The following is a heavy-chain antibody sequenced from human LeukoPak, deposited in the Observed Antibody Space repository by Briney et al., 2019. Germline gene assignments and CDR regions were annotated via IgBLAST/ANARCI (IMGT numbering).Heavy chain of an antibody. D-gene: IGHD1-26*01. Sequence: TGGSLRLSCAASGFTFDDYGMSWVRQAPGKGLEWVSGINWNGGSTGYADSVKGRFTISRDNAKNSLYLQMNSLRAEDTALYHCARDRSGSYHAFDIWGQGTMVTVSS. CDR2: INWNGGST. V-gene: IGHV3-20*01. CDR3: ARDRSGSYHAFDI. J-gene: IGHJ3*02. CDR1: GFTFDDYG.